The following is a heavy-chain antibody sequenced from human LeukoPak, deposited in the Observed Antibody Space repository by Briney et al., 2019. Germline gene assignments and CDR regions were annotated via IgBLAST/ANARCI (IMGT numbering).Heavy chain of an antibody. D-gene: IGHD2-15*01. CDR2: IGGGRGNT. Sequence: GGSLRLSCAASGFSFSSYAMSWVRQAPGKGLEWVSVIGGGRGNTYYTDSVKGRFTISRDNSKNTLYLHLNSLRAEDTAVYHCAKSGLPRFDYWGQGTLVTVSS. J-gene: IGHJ4*02. CDR1: GFSFSSYA. V-gene: IGHV3-23*01. CDR3: AKSGLPRFDY.